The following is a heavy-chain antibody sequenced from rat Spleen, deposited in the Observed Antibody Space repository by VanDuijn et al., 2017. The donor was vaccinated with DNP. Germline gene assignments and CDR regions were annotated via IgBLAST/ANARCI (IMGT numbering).Heavy chain of an antibody. D-gene: IGHD1-4*01. J-gene: IGHJ2*01. CDR3: NRNEFGQPGVY. CDR1: GFSLTSYN. CDR2: IWKHGAT. V-gene: IGHV2-41*01. Sequence: QVQLKESGPGLVQPSQTLSLACTVSGFSLTSYNVHWVRQPPGKGLAWMGVIWKHGATRYNSALKSRLSFRKATSKSQVFLTVTSLQTEDTGIYYCNRNEFGQPGVYWGQGVMVTVSS.